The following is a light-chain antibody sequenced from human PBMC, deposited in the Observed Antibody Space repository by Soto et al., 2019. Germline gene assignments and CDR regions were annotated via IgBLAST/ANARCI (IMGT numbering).Light chain of an antibody. CDR3: QKYNTAPLT. V-gene: IGKV1-27*01. CDR2: AAS. J-gene: IGKJ4*01. CDR1: QGISTY. Sequence: DIQMTQSPSSLSASVGGRVTITCRASQGISTYLAWYQQKPGKVPKLLIYAASTLQSGVPSRFSGSGSGTQFTLPISSLQPEDVATYYFQKYNTAPLTFGGGTKVDIK.